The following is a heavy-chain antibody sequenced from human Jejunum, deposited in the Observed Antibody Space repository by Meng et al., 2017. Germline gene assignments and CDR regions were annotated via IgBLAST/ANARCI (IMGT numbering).Heavy chain of an antibody. CDR2: IGRGFDT. J-gene: IGHJ2*01. CDR1: GFTFSDND. V-gene: IGHV3-13*01. CDR3: AREVHDSGDTGLYFDV. Sequence: GGSLRLSCAASGFTFSDNDFHWVRQATGKGLEWVSAIGRGFDTYYADSVKGRFTISRQNADNSFYLQMISLTAGDTAVYYCAREVHDSGDTGLYFDVWGRGVLVTVSS. D-gene: IGHD4-17*01.